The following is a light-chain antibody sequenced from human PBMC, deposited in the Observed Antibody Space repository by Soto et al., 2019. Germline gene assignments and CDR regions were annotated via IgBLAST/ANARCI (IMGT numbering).Light chain of an antibody. CDR2: MNR. CDR3: ATWDYRLSGVV. CDR1: NSNIGSNY. J-gene: IGLJ2*01. V-gene: IGLV1-47*01. Sequence: QSVFTQSPSASGTPGQRVTIYCSGINSNIGSNYVHWYQQFPGTAPKVLIYMNRQRPSGVPDRFSGSKSGISASLAISGLRSEYEDDYFCATWDYRLSGVVFGGGTKLTVL.